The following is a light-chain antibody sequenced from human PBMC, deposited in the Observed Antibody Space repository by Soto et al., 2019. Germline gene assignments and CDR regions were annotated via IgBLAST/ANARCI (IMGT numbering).Light chain of an antibody. V-gene: IGKV3-11*01. Sequence: EIVLTQSPATLSLSPVERATLSCMASQSVSSYLAWYQQKPGQAPRLLIYDASNRATGIPARFSGSGSGTDFTLTISSLEPEDFAVYYCQQRINWPPLTFGGGTKVDIK. CDR3: QQRINWPPLT. J-gene: IGKJ4*01. CDR2: DAS. CDR1: QSVSSY.